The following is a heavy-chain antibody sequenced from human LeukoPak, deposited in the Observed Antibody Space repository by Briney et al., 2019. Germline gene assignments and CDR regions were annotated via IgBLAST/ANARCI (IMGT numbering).Heavy chain of an antibody. J-gene: IGHJ4*02. Sequence: PSQTLSLTCTVSGGSISSGSYYWSWIRQPAGKGLEWIGRIYTSGSTNYNPSLKSRVTISVDTSKNQFSLKLSSVTAADTAVYYCAGTPRSYCNRASCTGPFDYWGQGTLVTVSS. V-gene: IGHV4-61*02. D-gene: IGHD2-2*01. CDR1: GGSISSGSYY. CDR3: AGTPRSYCNRASCTGPFDY. CDR2: IYTSGST.